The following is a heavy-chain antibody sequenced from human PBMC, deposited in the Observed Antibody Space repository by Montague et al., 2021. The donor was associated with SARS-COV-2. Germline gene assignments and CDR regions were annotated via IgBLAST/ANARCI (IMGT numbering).Heavy chain of an antibody. J-gene: IGHJ2*01. Sequence: SETLSLTCSVSGGSISGHYWSWIRQPPGKGLEWIGNIDHSGDTKYNPSLKSRATISVDTSKNHFALRLSSVTAADTAVYNCARVYRIELWQTNWYFGLWGRGTLVTVSS. CDR3: ARVYRIELWQTNWYFGL. D-gene: IGHD3-16*01. CDR1: GGSISGHY. V-gene: IGHV4-59*11. CDR2: IDHSGDT.